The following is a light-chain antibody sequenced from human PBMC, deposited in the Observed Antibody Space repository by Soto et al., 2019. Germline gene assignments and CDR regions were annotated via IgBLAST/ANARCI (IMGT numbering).Light chain of an antibody. CDR1: QSLLEGSNNKDY. CDR2: WAS. Sequence: DIVMTQSPDSLTVSLGERATINCKSSQSLLEGSNNKDYLAWYQQKPGQPPKLLIYWASTRESGVPDRYSGSGSGTDFTLTISSLQAEDVAVYYCQQYYSTPLTFGGGTKVEIK. J-gene: IGKJ4*01. CDR3: QQYYSTPLT. V-gene: IGKV4-1*01.